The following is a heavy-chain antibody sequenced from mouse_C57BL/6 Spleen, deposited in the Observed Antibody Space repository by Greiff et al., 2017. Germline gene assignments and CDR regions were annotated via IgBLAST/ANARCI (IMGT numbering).Heavy chain of an antibody. CDR2: IDPSDSYT. CDR3: ARGHSSMDY. Sequence: QVQLQQPGAELVMPGASVKLSCKASGYTFTSYWIHWLKQRPGPGLEWIGEIDPSDSYTNYNQKCKGKSTLTVDKSSSTAYMQPSSLTSEYSAVYYCARGHSSMDYWGQGTSVTVSS. J-gene: IGHJ4*01. V-gene: IGHV1-69*01. CDR1: GYTFTSYW.